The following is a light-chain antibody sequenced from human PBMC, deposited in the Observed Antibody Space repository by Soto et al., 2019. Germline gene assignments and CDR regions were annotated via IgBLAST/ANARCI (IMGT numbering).Light chain of an antibody. CDR3: QQYYSTNPWT. V-gene: IGKV4-1*01. CDR1: QSVLYSSNNKNY. CDR2: WAS. Sequence: DIVMTQSPDSLAVSLGERATINCKSSQSVLYSSNNKNYLAWYQQKPGQPPKLLIYWASTRESGVPDRFSGSGSGTDFTLTISSLQAEDVAVYYCQQYYSTNPWTFGQGTKVEIK. J-gene: IGKJ1*01.